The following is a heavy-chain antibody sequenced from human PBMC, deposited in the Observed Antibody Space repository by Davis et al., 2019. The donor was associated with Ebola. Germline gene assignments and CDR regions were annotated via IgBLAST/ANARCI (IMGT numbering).Heavy chain of an antibody. CDR1: GYTFTSYG. CDR3: ARSPRITMVQGPENAFDI. Sequence: ASVKVSCKASGYTFTSYGISWVRQAPGQGLEWMGWISAYNGNTNYAQKLQGRVTMTRDTSTSTVYMELSSLRSEDTAVYYCARSPRITMVQGPENAFDIWGQGTMVTVSS. J-gene: IGHJ3*02. V-gene: IGHV1-18*01. D-gene: IGHD3-10*01. CDR2: ISAYNGNT.